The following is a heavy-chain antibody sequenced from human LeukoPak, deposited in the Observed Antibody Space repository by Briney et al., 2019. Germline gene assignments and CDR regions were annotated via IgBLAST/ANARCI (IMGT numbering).Heavy chain of an antibody. D-gene: IGHD3-10*01. CDR2: IKQDGSEK. CDR1: GFTFSSYW. V-gene: IGHV3-7*03. Sequence: PGGSLRLSCAASGFTFSSYWMSWVRQAPGKGLEWVANIKQDGSEKYYVDSVKCRFTISRDNAKNSLYLQMNSLRAEDTAVYYCARGHVLLWFGEFHYWGQGTLVTVSS. J-gene: IGHJ4*02. CDR3: ARGHVLLWFGEFHY.